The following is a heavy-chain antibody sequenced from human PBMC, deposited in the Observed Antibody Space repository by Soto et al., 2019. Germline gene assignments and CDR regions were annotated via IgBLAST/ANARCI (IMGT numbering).Heavy chain of an antibody. J-gene: IGHJ6*02. CDR1: GGSISSGGYY. V-gene: IGHV4-31*03. Sequence: QVQLQESGPGLVKPSQTLSLTCTVSGGSISSGGYYWSWIRQHPGKGLEWIGYIYYSGSTYYNPSLKSRVTISVDTSKNQFSLKLSSVTAADTAVYYCASGGYCSGGSCCSTLPCYYYYGMDVWGQGTTVTVSS. D-gene: IGHD2-15*01. CDR2: IYYSGST. CDR3: ASGGYCSGGSCCSTLPCYYYYGMDV.